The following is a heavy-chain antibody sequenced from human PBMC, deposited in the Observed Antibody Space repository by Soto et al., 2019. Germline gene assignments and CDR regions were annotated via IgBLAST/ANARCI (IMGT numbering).Heavy chain of an antibody. D-gene: IGHD1-26*01. CDR2: INSDGSSS. CDR3: VRDDLRLGIAY. J-gene: IGHJ4*02. Sequence: PGESLKISCAASGFTFSSYWMHWVRQAPEKGLVWVSHINSDGSSSTYADSVKGRFTISRDNTKNTLYLQMNSLRAEDTAVYYCVRDDLRLGIAYWGLGTLVTVAS. V-gene: IGHV3-74*01. CDR1: GFTFSSYW.